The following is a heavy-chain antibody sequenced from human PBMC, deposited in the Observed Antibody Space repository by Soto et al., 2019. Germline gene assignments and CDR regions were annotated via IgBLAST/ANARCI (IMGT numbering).Heavy chain of an antibody. J-gene: IGHJ6*04. D-gene: IGHD2-15*01. CDR1: GFTVSSSY. CDR2: FYSGGKT. CDR3: ARAGKYCTTGTCYPASMGV. V-gene: IGHV3-53*04. Sequence: EVQLVESGGGLVQPGGSLRLSCSASGFTVSSSYINWVRQAPGKGLEWVSTFYSGGKTYYADSGKGRFTISRHSSENTLYLQMNSLRSEDTAVYYCARAGKYCTTGTCYPASMGVWGEGTTVTVSS.